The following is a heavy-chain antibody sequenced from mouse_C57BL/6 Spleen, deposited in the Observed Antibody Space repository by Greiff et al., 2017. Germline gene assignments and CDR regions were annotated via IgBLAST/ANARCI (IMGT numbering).Heavy chain of an antibody. J-gene: IGHJ2*01. CDR1: GYSFTDYE. V-gene: IGHV1-15*01. CDR2: IDPETGGT. Sequence: VQLQQSGAELVRPGASVTLSCKASGYSFTDYEMHWVKQTPVHGLEWIGAIDPETGGTAYNQQFKGKAILTADKSSSTAYMAHRSLTSEDSTVLYCPRDGSSYDYWGQGTTLTVSS. D-gene: IGHD1-1*01. CDR3: PRDGSSYDY.